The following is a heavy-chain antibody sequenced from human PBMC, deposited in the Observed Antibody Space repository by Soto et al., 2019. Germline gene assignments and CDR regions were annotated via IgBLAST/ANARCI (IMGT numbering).Heavy chain of an antibody. Sequence: GSLRLSCAXSGFTVSSNYMSWVRQAPGKGLEWVSVIYSGGSTYYADSVKGRFTISRDNSKNTLYLQMNSLRAEDTAVYYCARVYASYYYGSGSYPLDYWGQGTLVTVSS. CDR1: GFTVSSNY. D-gene: IGHD3-10*01. V-gene: IGHV3-66*01. J-gene: IGHJ4*02. CDR2: IYSGGST. CDR3: ARVYASYYYGSGSYPLDY.